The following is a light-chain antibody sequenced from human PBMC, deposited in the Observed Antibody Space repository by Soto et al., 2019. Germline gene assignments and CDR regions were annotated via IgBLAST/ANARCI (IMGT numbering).Light chain of an antibody. CDR1: SSNIGAGYD. V-gene: IGLV1-40*01. CDR3: TSYAGSHNFHV. J-gene: IGLJ1*01. CDR2: GNS. Sequence: QSVLTQPPSVSGAPGQRVTISCTGSSSNIGAGYDVHWYQQLPGTAPKLLIYGNSNRPSGVPDRFSGSKSGTSASLAITGLQPQDEADYYCTSYAGSHNFHVFGTGTKLTVL.